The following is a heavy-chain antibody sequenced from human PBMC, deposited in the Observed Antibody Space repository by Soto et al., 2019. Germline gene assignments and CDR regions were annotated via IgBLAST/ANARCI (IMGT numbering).Heavy chain of an antibody. V-gene: IGHV4-59*01. CDR1: GGSISSYY. D-gene: IGHD2-8*02. CDR2: IYYSGST. J-gene: IGHJ6*02. CDR3: ARDRVVYDPVVYYYGMDV. Sequence: PSDTLSLTCTVSGGSISSYYWSWIRQPPGKGLEWIGYIYYSGSTNYNPSLKSRVTISVDTSKNQFSLKLSSVTAADTAVYYCARDRVVYDPVVYYYGMDVWGQGTTVTASS.